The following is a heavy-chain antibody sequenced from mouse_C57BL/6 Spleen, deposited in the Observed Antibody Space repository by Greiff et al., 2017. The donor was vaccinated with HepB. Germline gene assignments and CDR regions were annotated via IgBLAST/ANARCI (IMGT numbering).Heavy chain of an antibody. J-gene: IGHJ4*01. CDR3: ARDYSNYEGGAMDY. D-gene: IGHD2-5*01. V-gene: IGHV1-59*01. CDR2: IDPSDSYT. Sequence: QVQLQQPGAELVRPGTSVKLSCKASGYTFTSYWMHWVKQRPGQGLEWIGVIDPSDSYTNYNHKFKGKATLTVDTSSSTAYMQLSILTSEDSAVYYCARDYSNYEGGAMDYWGQGTSVTVSS. CDR1: GYTFTSYW.